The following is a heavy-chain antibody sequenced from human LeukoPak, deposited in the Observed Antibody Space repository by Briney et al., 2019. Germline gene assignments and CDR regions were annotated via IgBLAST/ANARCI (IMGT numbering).Heavy chain of an antibody. J-gene: IGHJ4*02. CDR1: GFTFCSYW. D-gene: IGHD2-8*01. V-gene: IGHV3-74*01. Sequence: GGSLRLSCVASGFTFCSYWMHWVRQGPGKGLVRESHINTDGRTTNDSDSVKGRFTTPRDNAKNTLYLQMSSLRAEDTAVYYCARDNGGVDNWGQGTLVTVSS. CDR2: INTDGRTT. CDR3: ARDNGGVDN.